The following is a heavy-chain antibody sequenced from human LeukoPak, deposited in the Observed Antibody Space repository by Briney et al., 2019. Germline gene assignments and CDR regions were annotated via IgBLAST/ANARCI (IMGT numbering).Heavy chain of an antibody. V-gene: IGHV4-59*01. CDR3: ARGVTMVRGVTFDP. Sequence: SETLSLTCTVSGGSISSYYWSWIRPPPGKGLEWMGYIYYSGSTNYNPSLKSRVTISVDTSKNQFSLKLSSVTAADTAVYYCARGVTMVRGVTFDPWGQGTLVTVSS. D-gene: IGHD3-10*01. CDR2: IYYSGST. J-gene: IGHJ5*02. CDR1: GGSISSYY.